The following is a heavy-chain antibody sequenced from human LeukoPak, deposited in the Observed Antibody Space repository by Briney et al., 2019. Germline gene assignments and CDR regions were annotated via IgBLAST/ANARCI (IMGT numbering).Heavy chain of an antibody. J-gene: IGHJ6*03. D-gene: IGHD3-3*01. CDR1: GFTFSSYS. CDR3: ARDALLISDFWSGYFRYMDV. V-gene: IGHV3-48*04. CDR2: ISSSSSTI. Sequence: GGSLRLSCAASGFTFSSYSMNWVRQAPGKGLEWVSYISSSSSTIYYADSVKGRFTISRDNAKNSLYLQMNILRAEDTAVYHCARDALLISDFWSGYFRYMDVWGKGTTVTVSS.